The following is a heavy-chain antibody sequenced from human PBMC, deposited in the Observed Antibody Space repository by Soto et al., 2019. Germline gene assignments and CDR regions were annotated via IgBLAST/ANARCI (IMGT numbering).Heavy chain of an antibody. V-gene: IGHV3-15*01. Sequence: PGGSLRLSCAASGFTFSNAWMSWVRQAPGKGLEWVGRIKSKTDGGTTDYAAPVKGRFTISRDDSKNTLYLQMNSLKTEDTAVYYCTTDPAAAGDYFDYWGQGTLVTVSS. D-gene: IGHD6-13*01. CDR3: TTDPAAAGDYFDY. J-gene: IGHJ4*02. CDR1: GFTFSNAW. CDR2: IKSKTDGGTT.